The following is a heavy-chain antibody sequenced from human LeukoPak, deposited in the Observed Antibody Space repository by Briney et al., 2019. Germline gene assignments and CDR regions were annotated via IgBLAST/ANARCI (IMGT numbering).Heavy chain of an antibody. Sequence: GRSLTLSCAASGSTFSRYGMHWVRQAPGKGLEWVAVVWDNGLNKFYADSVKGRFTISRDNSKYTLSLHMNSLRAEDTAVYYCVKEPAPYSLGDAWGKGTTVTVSS. CDR3: VKEPAPYSLGDA. D-gene: IGHD5-18*01. J-gene: IGHJ6*04. CDR1: GSTFSRYG. CDR2: VWDNGLNK. V-gene: IGHV3-33*06.